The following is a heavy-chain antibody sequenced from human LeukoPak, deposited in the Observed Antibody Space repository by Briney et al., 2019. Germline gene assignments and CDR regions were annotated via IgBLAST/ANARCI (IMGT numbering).Heavy chain of an antibody. V-gene: IGHV5-51*01. D-gene: IGHD6-13*01. Sequence: GESLKISCKGSGYSFTTYRIGWVRQMPGKGLEWMGIIYPGDSDTRYSPSFQGQVTISADKSISTAYLQWSSLKASDTAMYYCARDPEAAAATGHWFDPWGQGTLVTVSS. CDR3: ARDPEAAAATGHWFDP. J-gene: IGHJ5*02. CDR1: GYSFTTYR. CDR2: IYPGDSDT.